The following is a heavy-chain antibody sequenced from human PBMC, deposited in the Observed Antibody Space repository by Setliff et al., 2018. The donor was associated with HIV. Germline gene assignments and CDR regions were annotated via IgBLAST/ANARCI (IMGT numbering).Heavy chain of an antibody. CDR2: INPSGGST. CDR1: GYTFTSNY. Sequence: ASVKVSCKASGYTFTSNYMHWVRQAPGQGLEWTGIINPSGGSTSYAQKFQGRVTMTRDTSTSTVYMELSSMRSEDTAVYYCAREGVAGCGGGFDYWGQGTLVTVSS. CDR3: AREGVAGCGGGFDY. J-gene: IGHJ4*02. V-gene: IGHV1-46*01. D-gene: IGHD6-19*01.